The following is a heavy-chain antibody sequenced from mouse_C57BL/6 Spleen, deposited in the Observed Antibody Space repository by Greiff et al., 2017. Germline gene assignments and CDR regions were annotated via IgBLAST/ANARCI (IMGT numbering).Heavy chain of an antibody. CDR3: TRKENSSGHYAMDY. V-gene: IGHV14-3*01. Sequence: VQLQQSVAELVRPGASVKLSCTASGYNIKNTDMHWVKQRPEQGLEWIGRIDPANGNTKYAPKFQGKATLTADTSSNTAYLQLSSLTSEDNASYSCTRKENSSGHYAMDYWGQGTSVTVSS. D-gene: IGHD3-2*02. CDR1: GYNIKNTD. CDR2: IDPANGNT. J-gene: IGHJ4*01.